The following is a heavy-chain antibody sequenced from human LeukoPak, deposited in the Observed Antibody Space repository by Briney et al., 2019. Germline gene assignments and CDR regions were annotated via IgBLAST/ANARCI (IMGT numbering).Heavy chain of an antibody. J-gene: IGHJ2*01. CDR3: ARDSCRGGGCHYWYFDL. CDR1: GYTFTGYY. D-gene: IGHD2-15*01. Sequence: GASVKLCCSAAGYTFTGYYMHKVRQAPGQGLGWMGGFNPYSGGTNYEKKFQGRVTMTPDTYTSTTSMELSSLKPDDTAVYYCARDSCRGGGCHYWYFDLWGGSTLVTVSS. CDR2: FNPYSGGT. V-gene: IGHV1-2*02.